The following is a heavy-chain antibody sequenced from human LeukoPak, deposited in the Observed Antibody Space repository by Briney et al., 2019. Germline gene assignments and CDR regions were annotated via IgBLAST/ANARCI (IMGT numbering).Heavy chain of an antibody. V-gene: IGHV4-59*05. CDR2: IFYNGNI. J-gene: IGHJ4*02. D-gene: IGHD3-22*01. Sequence: SPSETLSLTCTVSGGSISSYYWGWIRQPPGKGLEWIGSIFYNGNIYYNPSLKSRVTISVDTSKNQFSLKLRSLTAADTAVYYCAPIIYDSRGYYFDYWGQGTLVTVSS. CDR3: APIIYDSRGYYFDY. CDR1: GGSISSYY.